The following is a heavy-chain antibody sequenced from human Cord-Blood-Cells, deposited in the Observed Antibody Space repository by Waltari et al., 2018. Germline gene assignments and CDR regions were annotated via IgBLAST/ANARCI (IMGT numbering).Heavy chain of an antibody. CDR2: ISYDGSNK. CDR3: AKDKRAGKIDY. Sequence: QVQLVESGGGVVQPGRSLRLSCAASGFTFSSYGMHWVRQAPGKGLEWVAVISYDGSNKYYADSVKGRFTISRDNSKNTLYLQMNSLRAEDTAVYYCAKDKRAGKIDYWGQGTLVTVSS. D-gene: IGHD1-1*01. J-gene: IGHJ4*02. CDR1: GFTFSSYG. V-gene: IGHV3-30*18.